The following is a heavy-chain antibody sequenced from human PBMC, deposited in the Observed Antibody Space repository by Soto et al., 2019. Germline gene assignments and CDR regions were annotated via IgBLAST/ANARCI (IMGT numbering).Heavy chain of an antibody. CDR3: AKDRDATVDAFDI. J-gene: IGHJ3*02. D-gene: IGHD4-17*01. V-gene: IGHV3-23*01. CDR1: GFTFSSYA. CDR2: ISGSGGST. Sequence: GESLKISCAASGFTFSSYAMSWVRQAPGKGLEWVSAISGSGGSTYYSDSVKGRFTISRDNSKNTLYLQMNSLRAEDTAVYDYAKDRDATVDAFDIWGQGTMVTVSS.